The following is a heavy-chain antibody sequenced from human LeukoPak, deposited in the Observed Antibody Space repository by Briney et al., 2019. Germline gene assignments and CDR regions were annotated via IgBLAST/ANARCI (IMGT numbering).Heavy chain of an antibody. CDR1: GGSISSYY. D-gene: IGHD6-13*01. CDR2: IYYSGST. CDR3: VCPDSSSRWGTH. Sequence: SETLSLTCTVSGGSISSYYWSWIRQPPGKGLEWIGYIYYSGSTNYNPSLKSRVTISVDTSKNQFSLKLSSVTAADTAVYYCVCPDSSSRWGTHWGQGTLVTVSS. J-gene: IGHJ4*02. V-gene: IGHV4-59*12.